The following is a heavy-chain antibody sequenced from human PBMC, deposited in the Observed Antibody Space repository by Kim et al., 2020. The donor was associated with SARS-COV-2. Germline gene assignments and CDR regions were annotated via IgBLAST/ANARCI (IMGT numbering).Heavy chain of an antibody. D-gene: IGHD3-3*01. CDR2: IHTSGNT. CDR3: ARDPSPYPKDFTNWFDP. J-gene: IGHJ5*02. CDR1: RGSFSGFF. Sequence: SETLSLTCSVSRGSFSGFFWAWIRRSAGKGLEYIGRIHTSGNTNYNPSLKSRVTLSVDTSKNQISLRLTSVTAADTAVYYCARDPSPYPKDFTNWFDPWGQGTLVTVSS. V-gene: IGHV4-4*07.